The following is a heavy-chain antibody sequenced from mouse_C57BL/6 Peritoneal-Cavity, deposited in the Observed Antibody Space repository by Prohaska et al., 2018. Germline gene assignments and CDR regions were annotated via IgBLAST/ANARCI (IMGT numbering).Heavy chain of an antibody. D-gene: IGHD2-4*01. V-gene: IGHV1-53*01. CDR1: GYTFTSYW. CDR2: INPSNGGT. J-gene: IGHJ3*01. Sequence: GTELVKPGSSVKLSCKASGYTFTSYWMHWVKQRPGQGLEWIGNINPSNGGTNYNEKFKSKATLTVDKSSSTAYMQLSSLTSEDSAVYYCARSNDYGAWFAYWGQGTLVTVSA. CDR3: ARSNDYGAWFAY.